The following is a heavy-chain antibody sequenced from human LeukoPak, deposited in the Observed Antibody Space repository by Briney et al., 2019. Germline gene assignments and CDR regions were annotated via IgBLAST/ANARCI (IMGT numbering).Heavy chain of an antibody. CDR1: GFTFSSTT. V-gene: IGHV3-23*01. Sequence: PGGSLRLSCVASGFTFSSTTIGWVRQAPGRGLEWVSSITAIDGRTYYADSVRGRFTISRDNSKNTVYLQLNSLRAGDTAIYYCTKDRRGPAAGTWYFDSWGQGTLVTVSS. J-gene: IGHJ4*02. CDR3: TKDRRGPAAGTWYFDS. CDR2: ITAIDGRT. D-gene: IGHD6-13*01.